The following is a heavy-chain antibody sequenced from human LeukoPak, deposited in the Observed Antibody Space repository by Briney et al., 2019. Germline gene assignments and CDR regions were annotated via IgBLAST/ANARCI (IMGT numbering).Heavy chain of an antibody. Sequence: GRSLRLSCAASGFTFDDYAMHWVRQAPGKGLEWVSGISWNGGNIGYADSVKGRFTISRDNAKNSLYLQMTSLRAEDTALYYCAKDIRLRGVIITSSYFDYWGQGTLVTVSS. J-gene: IGHJ4*02. D-gene: IGHD3-10*01. CDR1: GFTFDDYA. CDR2: ISWNGGNI. CDR3: AKDIRLRGVIITSSYFDY. V-gene: IGHV3-9*01.